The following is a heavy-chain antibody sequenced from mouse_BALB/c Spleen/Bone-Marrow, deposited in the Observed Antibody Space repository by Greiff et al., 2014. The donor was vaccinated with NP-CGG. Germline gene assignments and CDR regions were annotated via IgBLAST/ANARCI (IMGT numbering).Heavy chain of an antibody. CDR2: IYPGNVNT. CDR1: GYTFTRYY. CDR3: ARALTGTRFAY. D-gene: IGHD4-1*01. Sequence: VQLQQSGPELVKPGASVKISCKASGYTFTRYYIHWVKQRPGQGLEWIGWIYPGNVNTKYNEKFKDKATLTADKSSSTAYMQLSSLTSEDSAVYFCARALTGTRFAYWGQGTLVTVSA. J-gene: IGHJ3*01. V-gene: IGHV1S56*01.